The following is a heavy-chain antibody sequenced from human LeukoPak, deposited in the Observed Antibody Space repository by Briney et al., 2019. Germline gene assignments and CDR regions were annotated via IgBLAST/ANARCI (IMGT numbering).Heavy chain of an antibody. CDR3: AREKETTVKYYYYYYMDV. D-gene: IGHD4-11*01. V-gene: IGHV4-4*07. CDR1: GGSISSYY. Sequence: SETLSLTCTVSGGSISSYYWSWIRQPAGKGLEWIGRIYTSGSTNYNPSLKSRVTMSVDTSKNQLSLKLSSVTAADTAVYYCAREKETTVKYYYYYYMDVWGKGTTVTVSS. J-gene: IGHJ6*03. CDR2: IYTSGST.